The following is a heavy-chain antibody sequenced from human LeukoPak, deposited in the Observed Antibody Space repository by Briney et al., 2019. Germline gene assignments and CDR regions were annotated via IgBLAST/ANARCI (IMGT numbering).Heavy chain of an antibody. CDR1: SYTFTRYG. Sequence: ASVKVSCKASSYTFTRYGISWVRQAPGQGLEWMGWINPNSGGTNYAQKFQGRVTMTRDTSISTAYMELSRLRSDDTAVYYCARVSITMVRGVRGALDYWGQGTLVTVSS. J-gene: IGHJ4*02. CDR2: INPNSGGT. V-gene: IGHV1-2*02. CDR3: ARVSITMVRGVRGALDY. D-gene: IGHD3-10*01.